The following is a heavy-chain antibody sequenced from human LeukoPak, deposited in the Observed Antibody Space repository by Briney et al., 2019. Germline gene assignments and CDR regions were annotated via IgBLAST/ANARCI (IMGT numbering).Heavy chain of an antibody. CDR1: GGSLSGYY. CDR3: ALGGGYYGMDV. D-gene: IGHD3-16*01. Sequence: SETLSLTCAVYGGSLSGYYWSWIRQPPGKGLEWIGEINHSGSTNYNPSLKSRVTISVDTSKNQFSLKLSSVTAADTAVYYCALGGGYYGMDVWGQGTTVTVSS. CDR2: INHSGST. J-gene: IGHJ6*02. V-gene: IGHV4-34*01.